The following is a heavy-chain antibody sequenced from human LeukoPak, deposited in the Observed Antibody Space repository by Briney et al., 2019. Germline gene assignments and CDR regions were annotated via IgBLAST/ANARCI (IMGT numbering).Heavy chain of an antibody. Sequence: SVSVSCKASGGTFIIYAISWVRQAPGQGREWMGRIIPILGIANYAQKFQGRVTITADKSTSTAYMELSSLRSEDTAVYYCARVDTAMVIDYWGQGTLVTVSS. CDR3: ARVDTAMVIDY. D-gene: IGHD5-18*01. CDR1: GGTFIIYA. CDR2: IIPILGIA. J-gene: IGHJ4*02. V-gene: IGHV1-69*04.